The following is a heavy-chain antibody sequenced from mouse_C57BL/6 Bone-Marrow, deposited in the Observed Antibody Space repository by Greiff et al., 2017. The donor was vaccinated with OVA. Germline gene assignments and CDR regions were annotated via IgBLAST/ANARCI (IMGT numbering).Heavy chain of an antibody. D-gene: IGHD2-4*01. CDR3: AREGENYDSLCAY. V-gene: IGHV1-52*01. CDR1: GYTFTSYW. Sequence: QVQLQQPGAELVRPGSSVKLSCKASGYTFTSYWMHWVKQRPIQGLECIGNIDPSDSETHYNQKFKDKATLTVDKSSSTAYMQLSSLTSEDSAVYYCAREGENYDSLCAYWGQGTLVTVSA. J-gene: IGHJ3*01. CDR2: IDPSDSET.